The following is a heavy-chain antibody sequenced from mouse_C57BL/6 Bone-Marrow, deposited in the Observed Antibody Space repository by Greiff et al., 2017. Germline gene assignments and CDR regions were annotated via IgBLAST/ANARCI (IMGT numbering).Heavy chain of an antibody. D-gene: IGHD2-3*01. J-gene: IGHJ3*01. CDR1: GYTFTDYE. Sequence: VKLMESGAELVRPGASVTLSCKASGYTFTDYEMHWVKQTPVHGLEWIGAIDPETGGTAYNQKFKGKAILTADKSSSTAYMELRSLTSEDSAVYYCTRFLYDSWFAYWGQGTLVTVSA. V-gene: IGHV1-15*01. CDR3: TRFLYDSWFAY. CDR2: IDPETGGT.